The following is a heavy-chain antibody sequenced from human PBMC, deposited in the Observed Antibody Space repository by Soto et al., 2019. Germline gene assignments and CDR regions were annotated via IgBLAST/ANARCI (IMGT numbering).Heavy chain of an antibody. CDR1: GYSISSGYY. V-gene: IGHV4-38-2*01. CDR3: ARGKIPTGTFDC. J-gene: IGHJ4*02. Sequence: PSETLSLTCAVSGYSISSGYYWGWIRQPPGKGLEWIGSIYHSGSTYYNPSLKSRVTISVDTSKNQFSLKLSSVTAADTAVYYCARGKIPTGTFDCWGQGTLVTVTS. D-gene: IGHD1-1*01. CDR2: IYHSGST.